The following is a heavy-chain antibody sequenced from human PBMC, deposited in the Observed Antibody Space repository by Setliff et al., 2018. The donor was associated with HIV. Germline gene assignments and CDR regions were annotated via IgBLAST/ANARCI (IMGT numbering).Heavy chain of an antibody. Sequence: ASVKVSCKASGYTFTNYYMHWVRQAPGQGLEWMGWINPNSGRTTYAQNFQGRVTMTRDTSTNTVYMELSSLTSEDTAVYYCARGGEGLANWGQGTLVTVSS. D-gene: IGHD3-16*01. CDR1: GYTFTNYY. CDR2: INPNSGRT. CDR3: ARGGEGLAN. J-gene: IGHJ4*02. V-gene: IGHV1-46*03.